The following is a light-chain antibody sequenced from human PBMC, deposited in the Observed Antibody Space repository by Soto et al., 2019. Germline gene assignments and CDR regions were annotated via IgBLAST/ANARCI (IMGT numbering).Light chain of an antibody. Sequence: EVVVTQSPDTLSLSPGETATLSCRASQSVSSSVAWYQHKPGQSPRLVVYSGDKRAPGIPPRYSGSGSGPDSTITIGSLESDDFAIYYCQQRYSWLRAFGPGTKVDIK. CDR3: QQRYSWLRA. J-gene: IGKJ1*01. CDR2: SGD. V-gene: IGKV3-11*01. CDR1: QSVSSS.